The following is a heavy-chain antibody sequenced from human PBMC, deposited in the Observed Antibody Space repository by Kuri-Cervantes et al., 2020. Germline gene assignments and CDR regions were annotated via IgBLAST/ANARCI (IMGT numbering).Heavy chain of an antibody. J-gene: IGHJ6*02. V-gene: IGHV3-23*01. CDR3: ARVGSVGMDV. CDR2: ISGSGGST. Sequence: ETLSLTCAASGFTFSSYAMSWVRQAPGKGLEWVSAISGSGGSTYYADSVKGRFTISRDNSKNTLYLQMNSLRAEDTAVYYCARVGSVGMDVWGQGTTVTVSS. CDR1: GFTFSSYA. D-gene: IGHD6-6*01.